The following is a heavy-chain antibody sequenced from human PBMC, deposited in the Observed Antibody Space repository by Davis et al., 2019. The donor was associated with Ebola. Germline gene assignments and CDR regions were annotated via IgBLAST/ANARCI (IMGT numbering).Heavy chain of an antibody. CDR2: IYKSGST. V-gene: IGHV4-61*01. J-gene: IGHJ4*02. CDR1: GVSVTSGIYY. Sequence: SETLSLTCAVSGVSVTSGIYYWSWIRQPPGKGLEYIGYIYKSGSTNYNSSLRSRVSISLDTSKNQFSLKLSSVTAADTAVYYCARIGGDYEVVYWGQGTLVTVSS. D-gene: IGHD4-17*01. CDR3: ARIGGDYEVVY.